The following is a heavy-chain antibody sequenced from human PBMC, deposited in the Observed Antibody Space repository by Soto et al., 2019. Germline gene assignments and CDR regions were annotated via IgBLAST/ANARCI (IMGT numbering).Heavy chain of an antibody. CDR3: ARRPNYSYGLDG. J-gene: IGHJ6*02. Sequence: QVQLQESGPGLVKPSETLSLTCTVSGDSIGSYYWTWIRQPPGKGLEWIGYIHYIGSTNYNPSLKSRVTTSVDTSKNQFSLKLSSVTAADTAGYYCARRPNYSYGLDGWGQGTTVTVSS. CDR1: GDSIGSYY. CDR2: IHYIGST. V-gene: IGHV4-59*08.